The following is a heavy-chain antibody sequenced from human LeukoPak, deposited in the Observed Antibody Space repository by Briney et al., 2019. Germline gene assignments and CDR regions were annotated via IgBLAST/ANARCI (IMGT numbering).Heavy chain of an antibody. CDR1: GYTFTRYA. V-gene: IGHV1-69*04. CDR2: IIPILGIA. D-gene: IGHD5-18*01. Sequence: GASVKVSCKASGYTFTRYAISWVRQAPGQGLEWMGRIIPILGIANYAQKFQGRGTITADKSTSTAYMELSSLRSEDTAVYYCAREVSDTAMVSYYYGMDVWGQGTTVTVSS. J-gene: IGHJ6*02. CDR3: AREVSDTAMVSYYYGMDV.